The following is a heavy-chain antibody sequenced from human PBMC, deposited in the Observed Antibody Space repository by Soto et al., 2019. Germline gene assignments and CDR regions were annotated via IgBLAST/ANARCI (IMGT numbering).Heavy chain of an antibody. J-gene: IGHJ6*02. CDR1: GFTFRKYV. CDR2: LSSTGGST. V-gene: IGHV3-23*01. CDR3: AKDQGFLEWIPQGGLDV. D-gene: IGHD3-3*01. Sequence: EVQLLESGGGLAQPGGSLRLSCEVSGFTFRKYVMTWVRQAPWKGLEWVSSLSSTGGSTYYADSVKGRFTVSRDNSKNTLFLQMNSLRAKYTAIYYCAKDQGFLEWIPQGGLDVWGPGTTVAVSS.